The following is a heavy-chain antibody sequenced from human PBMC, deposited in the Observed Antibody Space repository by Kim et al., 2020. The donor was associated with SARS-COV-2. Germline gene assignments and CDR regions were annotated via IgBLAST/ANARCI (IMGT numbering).Heavy chain of an antibody. Sequence: ASVKVSCKTSGYTFISYAVHWVRQAPGQRLEWMGWINAGNGNTYHSQKGRVTITRDTSTTTAYMELSSLRSEDTAVYYCARNIVGTIEFDYWGQGTLVTVSS. D-gene: IGHD5-12*01. J-gene: IGHJ4*02. V-gene: IGHV1-3*01. CDR2: INAGNGNT. CDR3: ARNIVGTIEFDY. CDR1: GYTFISYA.